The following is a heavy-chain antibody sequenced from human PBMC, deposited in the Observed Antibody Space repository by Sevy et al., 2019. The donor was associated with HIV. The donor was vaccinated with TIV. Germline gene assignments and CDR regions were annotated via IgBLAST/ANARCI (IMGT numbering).Heavy chain of an antibody. Sequence: SETLSLTCAVYGGSFSGYYWSWIRQPPGKGLEWIGEINHSGSTNYNPSLKSRVTISVDTSKNQFSLKPSSVTAADTAVYYCARAGQTMIRPYYFDYWGQGTLVTVSS. CDR2: INHSGST. J-gene: IGHJ4*02. CDR3: ARAGQTMIRPYYFDY. V-gene: IGHV4-34*01. CDR1: GGSFSGYY. D-gene: IGHD3-22*01.